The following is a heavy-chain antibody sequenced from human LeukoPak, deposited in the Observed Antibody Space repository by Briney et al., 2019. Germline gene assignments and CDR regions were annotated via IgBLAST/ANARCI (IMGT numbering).Heavy chain of an antibody. Sequence: GGSLRLSCAASGFTFSSYGMHWVRQAPGKGLEWVAVIWYDGSNKYYADSVKGRFTISRDNSKNTLYLQMNSLRAEDTAVYYGARDRSLAPLDYWGQGTLVTVSS. D-gene: IGHD3-3*02. V-gene: IGHV3-33*01. CDR1: GFTFSSYG. CDR3: ARDRSLAPLDY. J-gene: IGHJ4*02. CDR2: IWYDGSNK.